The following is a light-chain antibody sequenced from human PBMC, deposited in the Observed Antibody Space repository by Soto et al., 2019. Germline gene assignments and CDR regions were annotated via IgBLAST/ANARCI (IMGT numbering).Light chain of an antibody. CDR2: AAS. J-gene: IGKJ1*01. V-gene: IGKV1-39*01. CDR1: QSISSY. CDR3: QQSYSTPWT. Sequence: DIQMTHSPSSLSASVGDRATITCRASQSISSYLNWYQQKPGKAPKLLIYAASSWQSGVPSRFSGSGSGTEFTLTISSLQPEDFAPYYCQQSYSTPWTFGQGTKVDIK.